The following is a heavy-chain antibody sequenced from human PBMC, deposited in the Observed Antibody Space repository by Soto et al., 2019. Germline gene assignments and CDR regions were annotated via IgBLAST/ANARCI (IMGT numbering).Heavy chain of an antibody. CDR2: IYSSGST. J-gene: IGHJ4*02. CDR3: GSSYPYYYVRGSSFDY. Sequence: PSETLSLTCAASGFSITSYYWRWIRQPPGKGLEWIGGIYSSGSTNYNPSLKSRVTMSADTTKNKFSLKLISVTAADTAVYYCGSSYPYYYVRGSSFDYWGQGTLVTVSS. D-gene: IGHD3-16*01. V-gene: IGHV4-59*10. CDR1: GFSITSYY.